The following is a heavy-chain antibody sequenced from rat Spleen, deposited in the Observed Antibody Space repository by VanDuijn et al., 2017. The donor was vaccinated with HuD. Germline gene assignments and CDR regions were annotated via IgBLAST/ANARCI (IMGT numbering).Heavy chain of an antibody. Sequence: QVQLMESGPGLVQPSETLSLTCTVPGFSLTSYSVHWVRQPPEKGLEWLGVMWRGGSTEYNSALKSRLSISRDTSKNHIFLKMNSLQSEDTATYHCARAPGNGYVMDAWGQGASVTVSS. CDR1: GFSLTSYS. D-gene: IGHD5-1*01. CDR3: ARAPGNGYVMDA. V-gene: IGHV2-45*01. CDR2: MWRGGST. J-gene: IGHJ4*01.